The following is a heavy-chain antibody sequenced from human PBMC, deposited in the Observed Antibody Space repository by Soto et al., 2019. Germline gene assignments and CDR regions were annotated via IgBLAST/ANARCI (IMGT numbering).Heavy chain of an antibody. Sequence: QVQLQESGPGLVKPSGTLSLTCAVSGDSISNGHWWSWVRQFPERGLEWIGDIYLSGSTNYNPSPGEPGPLSPPKFQNPFSPGAASGAGREKAVYFCARVAQSVGGGLRHYFAMDVWGQGTTVIVSS. CDR3: ARVAQSVGGGLRHYFAMDV. CDR1: GDSISNGHW. V-gene: IGHV4-4*02. J-gene: IGHJ6*02. CDR2: IYLSGST. D-gene: IGHD3-16*01.